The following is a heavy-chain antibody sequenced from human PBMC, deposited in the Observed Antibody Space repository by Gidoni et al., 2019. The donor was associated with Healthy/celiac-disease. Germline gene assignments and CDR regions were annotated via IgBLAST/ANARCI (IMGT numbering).Heavy chain of an antibody. Sequence: EVQLLESGGGLVQPGGSLRLSCAASGFTFSSYAMTWVRQAPGKGLEWVSVISGSGGSTYYADSVRGRFTISRDNSKNTLDLQMNSLRAEDAAVYYCATVGYGDFLKDWGQGTLVTVSS. D-gene: IGHD4-17*01. CDR3: ATVGYGDFLKD. J-gene: IGHJ4*02. CDR1: GFTFSSYA. V-gene: IGHV3-23*01. CDR2: ISGSGGST.